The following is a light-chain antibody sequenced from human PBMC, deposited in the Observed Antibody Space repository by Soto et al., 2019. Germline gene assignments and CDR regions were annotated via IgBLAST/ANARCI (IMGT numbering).Light chain of an antibody. CDR3: AAWDGSPNVVL. J-gene: IGLJ2*01. V-gene: IGLV1-44*01. Sequence: QSALTQPPSASGTPGQSITISCSGSSSNIGTNTVNWYQQLPGSAPQLLLYNTNQRPSGVPGRFSASKSGTSASLAISGLQSEDEADYYCAAWDGSPNVVLFAGGTKVTVL. CDR1: SSNIGTNT. CDR2: NTN.